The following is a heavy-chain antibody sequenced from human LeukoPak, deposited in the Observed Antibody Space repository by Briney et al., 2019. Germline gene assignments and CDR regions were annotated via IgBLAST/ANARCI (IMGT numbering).Heavy chain of an antibody. J-gene: IGHJ4*02. V-gene: IGHV3-21*01. CDR3: AKDLSGGYDYFDY. CDR2: ISSSSSYI. Sequence: GGSLRLSCAASGFTFSSYAMHWVRQAPGKGLEWVSSISSSSSYIYYADSVKGRFTISRDNAKNSLYLQMNSLRAEDTAVYYCAKDLSGGYDYFDYWGQGTLVTVSS. CDR1: GFTFSSYA. D-gene: IGHD5-12*01.